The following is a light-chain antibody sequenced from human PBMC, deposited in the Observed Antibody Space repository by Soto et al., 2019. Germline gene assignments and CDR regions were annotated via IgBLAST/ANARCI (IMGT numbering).Light chain of an antibody. J-gene: IGKJ1*01. CDR1: QSIRSA. Sequence: DTQITQSPSTLSASIEDRVTINYRASQSIRSALAWYQQKPGKAPKLLIFEASSLQSWVPSRFSGSGSETEFTLTIISLQPDDFATYYCQQYNYLWTFGQGTKV. CDR3: QQYNYLWT. CDR2: EAS. V-gene: IGKV1-5*03.